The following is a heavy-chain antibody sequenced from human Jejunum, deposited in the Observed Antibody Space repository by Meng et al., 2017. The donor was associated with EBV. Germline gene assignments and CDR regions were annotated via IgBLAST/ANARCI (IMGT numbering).Heavy chain of an antibody. CDR3: AKAGSAPPRNWFYR. J-gene: IGHJ5*02. Sequence: QGHVLQSVMEWMERGAAVQVSCKTLSYTVPRLTIHWVRQACGQHLAWMGLIDACNGNTEYSHKFQDSSTNTRDTTSTTAYMELSSLKSEDTAVYYWAKAGSAPPRNWFYRWGQGALVTVSS. D-gene: IGHD3-10*01. CDR1: SYTVPRLT. CDR2: IDACNGNT. V-gene: IGHV1-3*01.